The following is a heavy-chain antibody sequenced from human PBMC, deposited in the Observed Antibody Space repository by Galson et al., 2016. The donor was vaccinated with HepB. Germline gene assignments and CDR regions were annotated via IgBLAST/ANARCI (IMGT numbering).Heavy chain of an antibody. J-gene: IGHJ4*02. V-gene: IGHV1-69*13. CDR2: IIPFFGTT. CDR1: GGTFNNYA. Sequence: SVKVSCKASGGTFNNYAISWVRQAPGQGLEWMGGIIPFFGTTNYAQRFQGRITITADGSTTTVYMELSSLGSEDTAVYYCASGSQVGAKRPFDYWGQGTLVIVSS. D-gene: IGHD1-26*01. CDR3: ASGSQVGAKRPFDY.